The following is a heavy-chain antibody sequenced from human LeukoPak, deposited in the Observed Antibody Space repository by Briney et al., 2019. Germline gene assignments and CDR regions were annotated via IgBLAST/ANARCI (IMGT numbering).Heavy chain of an antibody. CDR2: IYYSGRT. CDR3: ARWGDDSSGYHDY. CDR1: GGSISSGGYY. D-gene: IGHD3-22*01. Sequence: SETLSLTCTVSGGSISSGGYYWSWIRQHPGKGLEWIGYIYYSGRTYYNPSLKSRVTISVDTSKNQFSLKLSSVTAADTAVYYCARWGDDSSGYHDYWGQGTLVTVSS. J-gene: IGHJ4*02. V-gene: IGHV4-31*03.